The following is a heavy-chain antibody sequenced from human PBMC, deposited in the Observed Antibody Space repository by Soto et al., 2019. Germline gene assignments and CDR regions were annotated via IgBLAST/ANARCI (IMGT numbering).Heavy chain of an antibody. V-gene: IGHV4-34*01. CDR3: ERGPYYYDSSGYHYGMDV. CDR2: INHSGST. J-gene: IGHJ6*02. CDR1: GGSFSGYD. Sequence: PSETLCLTCAVYGGSFSGYDGSWIRQPPGKGLEWIGEINHSGSTNYNPSLKSRVTISVDTSKNQFSLKLSSVTAADTAVYYCERGPYYYDSSGYHYGMDVWGQGTTVTVSS. D-gene: IGHD3-22*01.